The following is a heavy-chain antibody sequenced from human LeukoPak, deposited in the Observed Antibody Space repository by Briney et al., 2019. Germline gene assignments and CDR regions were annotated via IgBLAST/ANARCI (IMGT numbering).Heavy chain of an antibody. CDR1: GFTFSSYD. CDR3: ARGLAAAPHYYFDY. CDR2: IGTAGDT. V-gene: IGHV3-13*04. D-gene: IGHD6-13*01. J-gene: IGHJ4*02. Sequence: GGSLRLSCAASGFTFSSYDMHWVRQATGKGLEWVSAIGTAGDTYYPGSVKGRFTISRENAKNFLYLQMNSLRAGDTAVYYCARGLAAAPHYYFDYWGQGTLVTVSS.